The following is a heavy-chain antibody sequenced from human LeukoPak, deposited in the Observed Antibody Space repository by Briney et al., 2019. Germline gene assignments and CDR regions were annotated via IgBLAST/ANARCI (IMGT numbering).Heavy chain of an antibody. V-gene: IGHV4-59*01. CDR2: IYYSGST. J-gene: IGHJ4*02. CDR1: GGSISSYY. D-gene: IGHD3-3*01. Sequence: SETLSLTCAVYGGSISSYYWSWIRQPPGKGLEWIGYIYYSGSTNYNPSLKSRVTISVDTSKNQFSLKLSSVTAADTAVYYCARQNGYDFWSGYFDYWGQGTLVTVSS. CDR3: ARQNGYDFWSGYFDY.